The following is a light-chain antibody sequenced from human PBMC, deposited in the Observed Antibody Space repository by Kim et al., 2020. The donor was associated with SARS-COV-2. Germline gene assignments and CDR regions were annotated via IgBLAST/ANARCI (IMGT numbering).Light chain of an antibody. Sequence: DVQMTQSPSHLSASVGDTVTISCRASQTIGKSVNWYRQKPGQAPNIVIFDATSLETGVPSRFSGSASGADFTLIISSLQPDDFGTYYCQQSYTTPLTFGQGKRLEIK. CDR3: QQSYTTPLT. CDR2: DAT. CDR1: QTIGKS. J-gene: IGKJ5*01. V-gene: IGKV1-39*01.